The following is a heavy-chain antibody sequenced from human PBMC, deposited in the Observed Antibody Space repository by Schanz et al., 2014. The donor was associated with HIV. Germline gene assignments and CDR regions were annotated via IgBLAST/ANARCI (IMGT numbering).Heavy chain of an antibody. J-gene: IGHJ4*02. Sequence: EVQLVESGGGLVQPGRSLRLSCAASGFTFNKYWMNWVRQVPGKGLEWVASIKEDGSATYYVDSVKGRFTISRDNARNSLYLQMDSLRVEDTAVYHCASGRVGGWGQGTLVTVSS. V-gene: IGHV3-7*01. CDR3: ASGRVGG. CDR2: IKEDGSAT. CDR1: GFTFNKYW. D-gene: IGHD1-26*01.